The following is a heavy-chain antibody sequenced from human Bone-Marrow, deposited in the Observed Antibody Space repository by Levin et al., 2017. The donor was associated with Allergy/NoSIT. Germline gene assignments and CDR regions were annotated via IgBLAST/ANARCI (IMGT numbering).Heavy chain of an antibody. V-gene: IGHV4-59*01. D-gene: IGHD3-16*01. J-gene: IGHJ1*01. Sequence: SETLSLTCSVSGGYISSYYWSWIRQPPGKGLEWIAYIYHSGSTNYNPSLKSLVTISVDRSKKQFSLKLNSVTAADTAVYYCAGGVGTTHFQHWGQGTLVTVSS. CDR1: GGYISSYY. CDR3: AGGVGTTHFQH. CDR2: IYHSGST.